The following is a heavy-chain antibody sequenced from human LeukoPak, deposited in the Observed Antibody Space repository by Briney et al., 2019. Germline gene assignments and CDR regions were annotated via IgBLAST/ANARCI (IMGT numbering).Heavy chain of an antibody. V-gene: IGHV4-38-2*02. CDR1: GYSISSGYY. CDR3: ARGVSYNWNYLGVSTTFYYYMDG. J-gene: IGHJ6*03. Sequence: PSQTLSLTCTVSGYSISSGYYWGWIRQPPGKGLEWIGSIYHSGSTYYNPSLKSRVTISVDTSKNQFSLKLSSVTAADTAVYYCARGVSYNWNYLGVSTTFYYYMDGWGKGTTVTVSS. D-gene: IGHD1-7*01. CDR2: IYHSGST.